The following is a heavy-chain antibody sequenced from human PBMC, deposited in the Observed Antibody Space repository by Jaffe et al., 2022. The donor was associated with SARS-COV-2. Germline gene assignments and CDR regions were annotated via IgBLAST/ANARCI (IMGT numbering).Heavy chain of an antibody. CDR3: ARGSWADSRYYYDSSGYFY. Sequence: EVQLVESGGGLVQPGGSLRLSCAASGFTFSSYWMSWVRQAPGKGLEWVANIKQDGSEKYYVDSVKGRFTISRDNAKNSLYLQMNSLRAEDTAVYYCARGSWADSRYYYDSSGYFYWGQGTLVTVSS. J-gene: IGHJ4*02. CDR1: GFTFSSYW. CDR2: IKQDGSEK. D-gene: IGHD3-22*01. V-gene: IGHV3-7*01.